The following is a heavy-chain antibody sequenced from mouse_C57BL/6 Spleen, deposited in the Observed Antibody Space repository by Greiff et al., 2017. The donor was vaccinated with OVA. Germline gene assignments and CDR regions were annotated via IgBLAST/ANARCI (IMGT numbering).Heavy chain of an antibody. CDR2: SRNKANDYTT. CDR1: GFTFSDFY. V-gene: IGHV7-1*01. Sequence: EVQLVESGGGLVQSGRSLRLSCATSGFTFSDFYMEWVRQAPGKGLEWIAASRNKANDYTTEYSASVKGRFIVSRDTSQSILYLQMNALRAEDTAIYYCARDAFYGYDGWYFDVWGTGTTVTVSS. J-gene: IGHJ1*03. CDR3: ARDAFYGYDGWYFDV. D-gene: IGHD2-2*01.